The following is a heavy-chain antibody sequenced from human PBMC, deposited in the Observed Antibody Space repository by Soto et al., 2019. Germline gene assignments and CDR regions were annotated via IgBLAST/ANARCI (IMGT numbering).Heavy chain of an antibody. CDR2: VYYSGIT. Sequence: SETLSLTCTVSGGSVTSVSYYCICIRQPPGKGLEWIGYVYYSGITNYNPSLKSRVTISVDTSKNQFSLKLTSVTAADTAVYYCATVRGGDYYYSGMDVWGQGTTVTVSS. CDR1: GGSVTSVSYY. J-gene: IGHJ6*02. CDR3: ATVRGGDYYYSGMDV. D-gene: IGHD3-10*01. V-gene: IGHV4-61*01.